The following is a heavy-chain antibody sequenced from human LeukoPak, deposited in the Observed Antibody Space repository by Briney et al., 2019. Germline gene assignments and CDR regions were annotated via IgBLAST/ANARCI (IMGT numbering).Heavy chain of an antibody. CDR2: IYHSGST. CDR1: GGSISSGGYY. V-gene: IGHV4-30-2*01. J-gene: IGHJ4*02. Sequence: PSETLSLTCTVSGGSISSGGYYWSWIRQPPGKGLEWIGYIYHSGSTYYNPSLKSRVTISVDRSKNQFSLKLSSVTAADTAVYYCARIPYYDFWSGYTLFDYWGQGTLVTVSS. CDR3: ARIPYYDFWSGYTLFDY. D-gene: IGHD3-3*01.